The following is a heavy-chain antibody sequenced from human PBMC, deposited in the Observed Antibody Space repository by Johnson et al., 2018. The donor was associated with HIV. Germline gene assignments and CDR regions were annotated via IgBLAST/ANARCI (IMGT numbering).Heavy chain of an antibody. J-gene: IGHJ3*02. CDR1: GFTFSDYY. CDR2: ISNSGSTI. D-gene: IGHD6-13*01. Sequence: QMQLVESGGGLVKPGGSLRLSCAASGFTFSDYYMSWIRQAPGKGLEWVSYISNSGSTIYYADSVKGRFTISRDNSKNTLSLQMISLRDEDTAVYYCAKEEGIAAAGGAFDIWGQGTMVTVSS. V-gene: IGHV3-11*01. CDR3: AKEEGIAAAGGAFDI.